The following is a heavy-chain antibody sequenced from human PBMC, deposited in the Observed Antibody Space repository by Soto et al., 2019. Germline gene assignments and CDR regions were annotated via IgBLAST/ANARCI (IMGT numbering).Heavy chain of an antibody. CDR1: GGSISSRSYY. J-gene: IGHJ6*02. CDR3: ARVYSSSSYYYYGMDV. Sequence: PSETLSLTCTVSGGSISSRSYYWGWIRQPPGKGLEWIGSIYYSGSTYYNPSLKSRVTISVDTTKNQFSLKLSSVTAADTAVYYCARVYSSSSYYYYGMDVWGQGTTVTVSS. CDR2: IYYSGST. V-gene: IGHV4-39*01. D-gene: IGHD6-6*01.